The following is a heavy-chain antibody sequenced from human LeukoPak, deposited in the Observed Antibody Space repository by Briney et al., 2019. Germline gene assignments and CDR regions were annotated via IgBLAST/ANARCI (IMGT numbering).Heavy chain of an antibody. J-gene: IGHJ4*02. V-gene: IGHV3-23*01. Sequence: GGSLRLSCAASGFTFSGSGMSWVRQAPGKGLEWISSSGDSDGSTYYADSLKGRFTISRDNSKNTLYLQMNNLRAEDTAVYYCAKGGCRGTCNPLAYWGQGALVAVSP. D-gene: IGHD2-15*01. CDR3: AKGGCRGTCNPLAY. CDR1: GFTFSGSG. CDR2: SGDSDGST.